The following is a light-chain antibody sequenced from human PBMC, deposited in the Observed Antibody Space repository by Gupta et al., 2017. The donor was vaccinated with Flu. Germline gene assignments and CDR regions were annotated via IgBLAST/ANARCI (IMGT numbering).Light chain of an antibody. CDR2: GAS. V-gene: IGKV3-15*01. Sequence: EIVMTQSPATLSVSPGERATLSCRASQSVNTYLAWYQQKPGQFPSLLIYGASTRATGIPARFSGSGSGTEFTLTISSLQSEDSAVYYCQQYNNWPPGAFGQGTRLEIK. J-gene: IGKJ5*01. CDR1: QSVNTY. CDR3: QQYNNWPPGA.